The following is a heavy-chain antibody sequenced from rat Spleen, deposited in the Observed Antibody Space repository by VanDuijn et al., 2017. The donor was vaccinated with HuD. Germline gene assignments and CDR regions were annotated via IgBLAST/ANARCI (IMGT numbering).Heavy chain of an antibody. D-gene: IGHD1-9*01. V-gene: IGHV5-29*01. Sequence: EVQLVESGGGLVQPGRSLKLSCVASGFTFNNYWMTWIRQAPTKGLEWVATISYGDTSGHSSTYYRDSVKGRFTISRDIAKSTLSLQMDSPRSEDTATYYCARRHYGYTDYFDYWGQGVMVTVSS. J-gene: IGHJ2*01. CDR1: GFTFNNYW. CDR3: ARRHYGYTDYFDY. CDR2: ISYGDTSGHSST.